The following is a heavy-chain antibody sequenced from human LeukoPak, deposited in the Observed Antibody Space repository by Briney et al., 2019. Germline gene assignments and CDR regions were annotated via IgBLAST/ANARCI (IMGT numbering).Heavy chain of an antibody. CDR3: AKDGPTVTIFGHFDY. Sequence: PGGSLRLSCAASGFTFSSYGMHWVRQAPGKGLEWVAIISYDGSNKYYADSVQGRFTISRDNSKNTLYLQMNSLRAEDTAVYYCAKDGPTVTIFGHFDYWGHGTLVTVSS. CDR1: GFTFSSYG. J-gene: IGHJ4*01. CDR2: ISYDGSNK. D-gene: IGHD4-17*01. V-gene: IGHV3-30*18.